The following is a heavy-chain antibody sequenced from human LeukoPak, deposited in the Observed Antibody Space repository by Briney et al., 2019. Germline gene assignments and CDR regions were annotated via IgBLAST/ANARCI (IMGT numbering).Heavy chain of an antibody. CDR2: ISWDGGST. D-gene: IGHD3-10*01. CDR1: GFTFDDYA. V-gene: IGHV3-43D*03. CDR3: AKDLMVRGVIHYYMDV. Sequence: GGSLRLSCAASGFTFDDYAMHWVRQAPGKGLEWVSLISWDGGSTYYADSVKGRLTISRENSKHSLYLQMHSLRAEDTALYYCAKDLMVRGVIHYYMDVWGKGTTVTVSS. J-gene: IGHJ6*03.